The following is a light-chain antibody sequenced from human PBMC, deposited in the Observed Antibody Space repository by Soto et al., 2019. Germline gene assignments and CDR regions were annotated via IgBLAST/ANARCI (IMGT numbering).Light chain of an antibody. CDR2: DVS. CDR3: QVWDTNSDHYV. CDR1: NIESKS. V-gene: IGLV3-21*02. Sequence: SYELTQPPSVSVAPGQTARIPCGGDNIESKSVHWYQQMPGQAPVLVVRDVSDRHSGLPERFSGSNSGNTATLTISRVEAGDEADYYCQVWDTNSDHYVFGTGTKVTVL. J-gene: IGLJ1*01.